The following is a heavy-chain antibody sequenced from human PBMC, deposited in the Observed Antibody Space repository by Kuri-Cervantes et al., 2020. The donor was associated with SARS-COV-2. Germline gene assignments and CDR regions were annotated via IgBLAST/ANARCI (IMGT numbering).Heavy chain of an antibody. Sequence: GESLKISCAASGFTFSSYSMNWVRQAPGKGLEWVSSISSSSSYIYYADSVKGRFTISRDNAKNSLYLQMNSLRAEDTAVYYCARVHSYGPQDYYYYGVDVWGQGTTVTVSS. CDR2: ISSSSSYI. J-gene: IGHJ6*02. D-gene: IGHD5-18*01. CDR3: ARVHSYGPQDYYYYGVDV. V-gene: IGHV3-21*01. CDR1: GFTFSSYS.